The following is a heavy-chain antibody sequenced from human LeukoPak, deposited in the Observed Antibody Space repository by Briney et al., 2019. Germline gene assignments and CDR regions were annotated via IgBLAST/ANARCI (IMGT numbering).Heavy chain of an antibody. CDR3: AKDVRDSGYDYLDY. V-gene: IGHV3-23*01. Sequence: PGGSLRLSCADSGFIFSNFDMNWVRQAPGKGLEGVSGISNRGDRSYYADSVKGRFTISRDNTKNFLYLQMNSLRTEDTALYYCAKDVRDSGYDYLDYWGLGTLVTVSS. CDR2: ISNRGDRS. D-gene: IGHD5-12*01. J-gene: IGHJ4*02. CDR1: GFIFSNFD.